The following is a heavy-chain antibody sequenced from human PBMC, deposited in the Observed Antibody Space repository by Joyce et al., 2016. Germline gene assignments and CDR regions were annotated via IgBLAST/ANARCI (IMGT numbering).Heavy chain of an antibody. CDR3: ARDRATVTTEGWYFDL. CDR1: GFPVSTNF. J-gene: IGHJ2*01. V-gene: IGHV3-66*02. CDR2: IFSDGST. D-gene: IGHD4-17*01. Sequence: EVQLVESGGGLVQPGGSLRLSCAASGFPVSTNFMSWVRQAPGKGREWVSVIFSDGSTYYADSVKCRFTISRDNSKNTLYLQMNSLRVEDTAVYYCARDRATVTTEGWYFDLWGRGTLVTVSS.